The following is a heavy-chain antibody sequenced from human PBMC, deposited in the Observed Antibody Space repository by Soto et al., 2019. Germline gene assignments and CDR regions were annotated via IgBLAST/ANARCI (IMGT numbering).Heavy chain of an antibody. CDR3: ARDLGWRWLQFWFDY. CDR1: GFTFSSYG. Sequence: QGQLVESGGGVVQPGRSLRLSCAASGFTFSSYGMHWVRQAPGKGLEWVAVTWYDGSNKYYADSVKGRFTISRDNSKNTLYLQMNSLRAEDTAVYYCARDLGWRWLQFWFDYWGQGTLVTVSS. J-gene: IGHJ4*02. V-gene: IGHV3-33*01. D-gene: IGHD2-21*01. CDR2: TWYDGSNK.